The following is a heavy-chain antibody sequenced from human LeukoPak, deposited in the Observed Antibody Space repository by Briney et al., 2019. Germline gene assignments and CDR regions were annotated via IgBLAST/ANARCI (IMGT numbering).Heavy chain of an antibody. D-gene: IGHD3/OR15-3a*01. Sequence: GASVKVSCKASGYSFISYVIHWVRQAPGQGLEWMGWVSAYNGNTNYAQKLHGRVTMTTDTSTTTAYMELRSLRSDDTAVYYCARSWDMIFGVVIIPGDYWGQGTLVTVSS. V-gene: IGHV1-18*01. J-gene: IGHJ4*02. CDR1: GYSFISYV. CDR3: ARSWDMIFGVVIIPGDY. CDR2: VSAYNGNT.